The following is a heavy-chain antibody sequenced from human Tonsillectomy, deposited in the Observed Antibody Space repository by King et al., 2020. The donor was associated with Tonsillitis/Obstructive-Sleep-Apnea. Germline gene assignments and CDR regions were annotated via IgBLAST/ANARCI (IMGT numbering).Heavy chain of an antibody. V-gene: IGHV2-5*02. Sequence: QLTLKESGPTLVKPTQTLTLTCTFSVCSLITSGVGVGWILQPPRKALGWLALINWDDDKRYSPSLNSRLTITTDTSKNQVVLTMTNMDPVDTATYYCAHGDDTVPIYFDYWGQGTLVTVSS. J-gene: IGHJ4*02. D-gene: IGHD5-18*01. CDR3: AHGDDTVPIYFDY. CDR1: VCSLITSGVG. CDR2: INWDDDK.